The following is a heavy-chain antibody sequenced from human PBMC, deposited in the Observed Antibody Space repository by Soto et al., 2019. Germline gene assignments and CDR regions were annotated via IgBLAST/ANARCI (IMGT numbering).Heavy chain of an antibody. CDR2: INHSGST. J-gene: IGHJ6*02. V-gene: IGHV4-34*01. D-gene: IGHD2-2*01. Sequence: SETLSLTCAVYGGSFSGYYWSWIRQPPGKGLEWIGEINHSGSTNYNPSLKSRVTISVDTSKNQFSLKLSFVTAADTAVYYCARWTPYQLLSQYYYGMDVWGQGTTVTVSS. CDR3: ARWTPYQLLSQYYYGMDV. CDR1: GGSFSGYY.